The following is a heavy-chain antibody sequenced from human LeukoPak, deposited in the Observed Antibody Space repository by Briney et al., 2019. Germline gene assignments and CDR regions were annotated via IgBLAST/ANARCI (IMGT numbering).Heavy chain of an antibody. CDR1: GGSISSSSYY. CDR3: ASGYSSSWYFEYYGMDV. J-gene: IGHJ6*02. V-gene: IGHV4-39*07. CDR2: IYYSGST. Sequence: SETLSLTCTVSGGSISSSSYYWGWIRQPPGKGLEWIGSIYYSGSTNYNPSLKSRVTISVDTSKNQFSLKLSSVTAADTAVYYCASGYSSSWYFEYYGMDVWGQGTTVTVSS. D-gene: IGHD6-13*01.